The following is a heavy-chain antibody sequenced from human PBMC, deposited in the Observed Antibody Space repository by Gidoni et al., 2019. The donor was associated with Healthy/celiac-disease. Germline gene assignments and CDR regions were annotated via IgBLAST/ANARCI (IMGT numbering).Heavy chain of an antibody. CDR1: GFTFSSYS. J-gene: IGHJ5*02. Sequence: EVQLVESGGGLVKPGGSLRLSCAASGFTFSSYSMNWVRQAPGKGLEWVSSISSSSSYIYYADSVKGRFTISRDNAKNSLYLQMNSLRAEDTAVYYCARASNAFWWFDPWGQGTLVTVSS. CDR2: ISSSSSYI. D-gene: IGHD3-3*01. CDR3: ARASNAFWWFDP. V-gene: IGHV3-21*01.